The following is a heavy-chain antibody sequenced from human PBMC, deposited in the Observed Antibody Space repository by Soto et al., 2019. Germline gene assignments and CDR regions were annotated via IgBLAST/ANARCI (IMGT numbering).Heavy chain of an antibody. J-gene: IGHJ4*02. CDR2: IYYSGST. D-gene: IGHD3-3*01. CDR3: ASQSDYDFWSGYYTGLYFDY. Sequence: SETLSLTCTVSGGSISSYYWSWIRQPPGKGLEWIGYIYYSGSTNYNPSLKSRLTISVDTSKNQFSLKLSSVTAADTAVYYCASQSDYDFWSGYYTGLYFDYWGQGTLVTVSS. CDR1: GGSISSYY. V-gene: IGHV4-59*08.